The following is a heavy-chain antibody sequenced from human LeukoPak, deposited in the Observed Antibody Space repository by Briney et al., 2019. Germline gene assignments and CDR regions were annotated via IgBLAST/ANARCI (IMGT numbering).Heavy chain of an antibody. D-gene: IGHD4-17*01. CDR2: IIPIFGTA. CDR3: ARYGDYRADDAFDI. CDR1: GGTFSSYA. J-gene: IGHJ3*02. V-gene: IGHV1-69*01. Sequence: GSSVKVSCKASGGTFSSYAISWVRQAHGQGLEWMGGIIPIFGTANYAQKFQGRVTITADESTSTAYMELSSLRSEDTAVYYCARYGDYRADDAFDIWGQGTMVTVSS.